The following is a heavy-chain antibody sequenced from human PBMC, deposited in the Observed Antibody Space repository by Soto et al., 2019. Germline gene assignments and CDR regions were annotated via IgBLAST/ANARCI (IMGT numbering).Heavy chain of an antibody. V-gene: IGHV3-74*01. CDR3: ASGRFGMYASYV. D-gene: IGHD3-10*01. CDR1: GFTFSKYW. Sequence: EVQLVESGGGLAQPGGSLRLSCVASGFTFSKYWVHWVRQVPGKGLVWVSRINGDGSGTSYADYVESRFTIYRDNAKSTVCLQMSRPRAEAKYVYYCASGRFGMYASYVWGQRRTVCVSS. J-gene: IGHJ6*02. CDR2: INGDGSGT.